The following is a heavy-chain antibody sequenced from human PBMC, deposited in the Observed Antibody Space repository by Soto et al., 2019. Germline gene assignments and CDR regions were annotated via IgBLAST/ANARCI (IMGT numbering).Heavy chain of an antibody. CDR3: AKMYYYDSSGYFDY. Sequence: GGSLRLSCAASGFTFSSYAMSWVRQAPGKGLEWVSAISGSGGSTYYADSVKGRFTISRDNSKNALYLQMNSLRAEDTAVYYCAKMYYYDSSGYFDYWGQGTLVTVSS. CDR1: GFTFSSYA. CDR2: ISGSGGST. D-gene: IGHD3-22*01. J-gene: IGHJ4*02. V-gene: IGHV3-23*01.